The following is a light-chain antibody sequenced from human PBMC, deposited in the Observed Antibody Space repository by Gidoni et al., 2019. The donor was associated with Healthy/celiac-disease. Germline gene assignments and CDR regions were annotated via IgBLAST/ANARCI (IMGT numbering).Light chain of an antibody. CDR1: NSGSKS. J-gene: IGLJ3*02. CDR2: DDS. V-gene: IGLV3-21*04. Sequence: SYVLTQPPSVSVAPGKTARITCGGNNSGSKSVHWYQQKPGQAPVLVIYDDSDRPSGIPERFSGSNSGNTAPLTISRVEAGDEPDYYCQVWDSSSDHPGVFGGGTKLTVL. CDR3: QVWDSSSDHPGV.